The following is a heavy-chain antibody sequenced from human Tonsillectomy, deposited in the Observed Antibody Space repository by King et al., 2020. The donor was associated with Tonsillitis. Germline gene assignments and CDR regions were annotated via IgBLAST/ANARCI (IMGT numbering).Heavy chain of an antibody. D-gene: IGHD3-22*01. J-gene: IGHJ2*01. CDR3: ARDRYYYDSSGYSPVYWYFDL. V-gene: IGHV3-30-3*01. CDR2: ISYDGSNK. CDR1: GFTFSSYA. Sequence: VQLVESGGGVVQPGRSLRLSCAASGFTFSSYAMHWVRQAPGKGLEWVAVISYDGSNKYYADSVKGRFTISRDNSKNTLYLQMNSLRAEDTAVYYCARDRYYYDSSGYSPVYWYFDLWGRGTLVTVSS.